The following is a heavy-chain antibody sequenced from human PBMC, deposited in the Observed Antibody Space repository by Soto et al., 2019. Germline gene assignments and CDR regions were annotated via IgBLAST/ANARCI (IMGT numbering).Heavy chain of an antibody. CDR3: AHRPRGFTYFFDY. Sequence: QITLNESGPTLVKPTQTLTLTCTFSGFSLSTRGVGVGWIRQPPGKALEWLALLYWDDDERYSPSLMSRLTLTXDXTKNQVFLTMTHVDPVDTATYYCAHRPRGFTYFFDYWGQGTLVTVSS. V-gene: IGHV2-5*02. J-gene: IGHJ4*02. CDR1: GFSLSTRGVG. CDR2: LYWDDDE.